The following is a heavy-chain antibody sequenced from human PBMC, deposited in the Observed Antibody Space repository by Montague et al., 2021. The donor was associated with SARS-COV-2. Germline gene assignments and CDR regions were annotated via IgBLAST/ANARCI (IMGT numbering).Heavy chain of an antibody. CDR3: ARETMTADAFDI. D-gene: IGHD1-14*01. J-gene: IGHJ3*02. CDR2: FYSVGST. V-gene: IGHV4-59*02. Sequence: SETLSLTCTVSGASVGSSDWGWIRQSPGKGLEWIGYFYSVGSTDYTPSLTSRATISRDTSKNQFSLKVRSVTAADTAVYYCARETMTADAFDIWGQGTMVTVSS. CDR1: GASVGSSD.